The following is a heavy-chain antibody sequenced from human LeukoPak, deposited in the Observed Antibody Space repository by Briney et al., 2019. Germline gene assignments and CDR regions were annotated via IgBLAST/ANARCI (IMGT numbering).Heavy chain of an antibody. J-gene: IGHJ6*03. V-gene: IGHV3-30-3*01. Sequence: GGSLRLSCAASGFTFSSYAMHWVRQAPGKGLEWVAAISYDGSNKYYADSVKGRFTISRDNSKNTLYLQMNSLRAEDTAVYYCARDRLPGIAAAGTGHYMDVWGKGTTVTVSS. CDR1: GFTFSSYA. CDR3: ARDRLPGIAAAGTGHYMDV. D-gene: IGHD6-13*01. CDR2: ISYDGSNK.